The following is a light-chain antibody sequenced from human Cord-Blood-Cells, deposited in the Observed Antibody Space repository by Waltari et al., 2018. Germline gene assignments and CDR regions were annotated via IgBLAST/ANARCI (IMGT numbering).Light chain of an antibody. CDR1: QSVSSN. J-gene: IGKJ5*01. CDR2: GAS. V-gene: IGKV3-15*01. CDR3: QQYNNWPPVT. Sequence: EIVMTQPPATLSVSQGERATPTCRASQSVSSNLAWYHQKPGQAPRLPIYGASTRATGIPARFSGSGSGTEFTLTISSLQSEDFAVYYCQQYNNWPPVTFGQGTRLEIK.